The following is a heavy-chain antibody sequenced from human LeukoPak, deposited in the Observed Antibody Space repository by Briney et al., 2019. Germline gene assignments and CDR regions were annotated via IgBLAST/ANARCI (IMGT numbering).Heavy chain of an antibody. CDR2: TRNKANSYTT. D-gene: IGHD3-3*01. CDR3: AKGAPTIFGPTHGFDP. CDR1: GFTFSDHY. V-gene: IGHV3-72*01. Sequence: GGSLRLSCAASGFTFSDHYMDWVRQAPGKGLEWVGRTRNKANSYTTEYAASVKGRFTISRDDSKNSLYLQMNSLKTEDTAVYYCAKGAPTIFGPTHGFDPWGQGTLVTVSS. J-gene: IGHJ5*02.